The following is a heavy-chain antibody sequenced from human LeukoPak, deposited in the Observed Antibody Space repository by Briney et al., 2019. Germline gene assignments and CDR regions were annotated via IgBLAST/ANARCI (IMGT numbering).Heavy chain of an antibody. Sequence: GGSLRLSCAASGFTFSSYGMHWVRQAPGKGLEWVAFIRYDGSNKYYADSVKGRFTISRDNSKNTLYLQMNSLRAEDTAVYYCARDVGKVYYYYYYYMDVWGKGTTVTVSS. CDR2: IRYDGSNK. J-gene: IGHJ6*03. V-gene: IGHV3-30*02. CDR3: ARDVGKVYYYYYYYMDV. D-gene: IGHD7-27*01. CDR1: GFTFSSYG.